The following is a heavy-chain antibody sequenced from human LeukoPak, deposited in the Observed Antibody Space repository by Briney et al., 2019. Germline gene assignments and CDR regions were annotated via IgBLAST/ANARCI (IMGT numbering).Heavy chain of an antibody. V-gene: IGHV3-7*01. CDR3: ATESIELATIPLGY. Sequence: GGSLRLSCAASGLFFSTNWMSWVRQAPGKGLEWVATIKPDGRDKYYVDSVKGRFTMSRDNGKNSVYLQMNSLRAEDTAVYYCATESIELATIPLGYWGQGTLVTVSS. CDR1: GLFFSTNW. J-gene: IGHJ4*02. D-gene: IGHD5-24*01. CDR2: IKPDGRDK.